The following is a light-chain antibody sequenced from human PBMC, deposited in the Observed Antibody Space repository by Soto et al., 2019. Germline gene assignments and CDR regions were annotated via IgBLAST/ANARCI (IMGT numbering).Light chain of an antibody. J-gene: IGLJ1*01. CDR3: SSYTSINTYV. CDR1: SSDIGGYNY. CDR2: EVS. V-gene: IGLV2-14*01. Sequence: QSVLTQPASVSGSAGQSITISCTGTSSDIGGYNYVSWYQQHPGKAPKLMIYEVSNRPSGVSNRFSGSKSGNTASLTISGLQADEEADYYCSSYTSINTYVFGSGTKVTVL.